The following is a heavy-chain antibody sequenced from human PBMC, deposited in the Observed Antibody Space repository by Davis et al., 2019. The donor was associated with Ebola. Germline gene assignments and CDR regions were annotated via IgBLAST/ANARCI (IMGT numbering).Heavy chain of an antibody. CDR2: IYHSGST. J-gene: IGHJ4*02. CDR3: ARDRDGYNYFDY. D-gene: IGHD5-24*01. Sequence: PSETLSLTCAVSGGSISSGGYSWSWIRQPPGKGLEWIGYIYHSGSTYYSPSLKSRVTISVDRSKNQFSLKLSSVTAADTAVYYCARDRDGYNYFDYWGQGTLVTVSS. V-gene: IGHV4-30-2*01. CDR1: GGSISSGGYS.